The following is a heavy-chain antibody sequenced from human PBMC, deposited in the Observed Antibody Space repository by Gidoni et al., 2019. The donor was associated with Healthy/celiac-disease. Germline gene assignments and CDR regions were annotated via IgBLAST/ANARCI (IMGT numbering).Heavy chain of an antibody. J-gene: IGHJ3*02. CDR3: ARVNSGSTKAGAFDI. CDR2: IYTSGSP. Sequence: QVQLQESGPGLVKPSEPLSLTCTVAGGSLSSYYWSWIRQPAGKGREWIGRIYTSGSPNYNPSLKSRVTMSVDTSKNQFSLKLSSVTAADTAVYYCARVNSGSTKAGAFDIWGQGTMVTVSS. V-gene: IGHV4-4*07. D-gene: IGHD1-26*01. CDR1: GGSLSSYY.